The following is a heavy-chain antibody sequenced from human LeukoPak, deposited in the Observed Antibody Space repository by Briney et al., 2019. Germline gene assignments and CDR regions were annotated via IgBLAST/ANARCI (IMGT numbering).Heavy chain of an antibody. V-gene: IGHV4-31*03. Sequence: SQTLSLTCTVSGGSISSGGYYWSWIRQHPGKGLEWIGYIYYSGSTYYNPSLKSRVTISVDTSKNQFPLKLSSVTAADTAVYYCARGNSGSGWNWFDPWGQGTLVTVSS. CDR3: ARGNSGSGWNWFDP. J-gene: IGHJ5*02. CDR2: IYYSGST. D-gene: IGHD6-19*01. CDR1: GGSISSGGYY.